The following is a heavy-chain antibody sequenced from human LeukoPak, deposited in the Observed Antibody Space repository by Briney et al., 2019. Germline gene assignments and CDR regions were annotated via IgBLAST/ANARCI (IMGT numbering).Heavy chain of an antibody. V-gene: IGHV2-5*01. CDR2: IYWNDDK. D-gene: IGHD3-9*01. CDR1: GFSLSTSGVG. CDR3: ARALVGNYDILTGYYRIPYYFDY. J-gene: IGHJ4*02. Sequence: SGPTLVKPTQTLTLTCTFSGFSLSTSGVGVGWIRQPPGKALEWLALIYWNDDKRYSPSLKSRLTITKDTSKNQVVLTMTNMDPVDTATYYCARALVGNYDILTGYYRIPYYFDYWGQGTLVTVSS.